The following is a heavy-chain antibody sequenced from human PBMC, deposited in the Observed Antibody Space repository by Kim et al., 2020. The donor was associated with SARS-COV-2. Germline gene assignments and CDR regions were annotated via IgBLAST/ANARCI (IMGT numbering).Heavy chain of an antibody. Sequence: QKLQGRVTMTTDTSTSTAYMELRSLRSDDTAVYYCARDPHHYGSGSYYAYWGQGTLVTVSS. CDR3: ARDPHHYGSGSYYAY. D-gene: IGHD3-10*01. J-gene: IGHJ4*02. V-gene: IGHV1-18*01.